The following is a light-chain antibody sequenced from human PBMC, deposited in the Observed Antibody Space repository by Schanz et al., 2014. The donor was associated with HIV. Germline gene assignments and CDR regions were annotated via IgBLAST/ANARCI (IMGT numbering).Light chain of an antibody. CDR1: TGAVTGGHY. CDR2: DTT. CDR3: LLSYSDARV. V-gene: IGLV7-46*01. Sequence: QTVVTQEPSLTVSPGGSVTLTCGSSTGAVTGGHYAFWFQQRPGQAPRTLIYDTTNRHSGTPARFSGSVHGGKAALTLSGAQAEDEAEYYCLLSYSDARVFGGGTKVTVL. J-gene: IGLJ3*02.